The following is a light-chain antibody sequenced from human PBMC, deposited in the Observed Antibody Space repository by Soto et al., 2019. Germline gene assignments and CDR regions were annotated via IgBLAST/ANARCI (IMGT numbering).Light chain of an antibody. Sequence: DIQMSQSPSSVSASVGDRLTISCRASQGISTLLAWYQQKPGKAPKLLIYGASTLQSGVPSRFSGSGSGTDFTLTISSLQPEDCATYYCQQAHSFPVTFGGGTKVEIK. J-gene: IGKJ4*01. V-gene: IGKV1-12*01. CDR2: GAS. CDR1: QGISTL. CDR3: QQAHSFPVT.